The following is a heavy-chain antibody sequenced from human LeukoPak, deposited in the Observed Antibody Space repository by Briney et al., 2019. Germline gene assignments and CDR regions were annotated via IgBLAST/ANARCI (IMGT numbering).Heavy chain of an antibody. CDR2: INHSGST. D-gene: IGHD6-19*01. CDR3: ARGGKQWLANGY. Sequence: SETLSLTCAVYGGSFSGYYWSWIRQPPGKGLEWIGEINHSGSTNYNPSLKSRVTISVDTSKNQFSLKLSSVTAADTAVYYCARGGKQWLANGYWGQGTLVTVSS. CDR1: GGSFSGYY. V-gene: IGHV4-34*01. J-gene: IGHJ4*02.